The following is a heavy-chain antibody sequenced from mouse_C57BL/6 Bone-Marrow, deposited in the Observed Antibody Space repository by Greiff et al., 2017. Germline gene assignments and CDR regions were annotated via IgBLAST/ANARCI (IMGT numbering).Heavy chain of an antibody. CDR3: ARQRNYGY. V-gene: IGHV1-50*01. J-gene: IGHJ2*01. CDR2: IDPSDSYT. CDR1: GYTFTSYW. D-gene: IGHD1-1*01. Sequence: QVQLQQPGAELVKPGASVKLSCKASGYTFTSYWMQWVKQRPGQGLEWIGEIDPSDSYTNYNQKFKGKATLTVDTSSSTAYMQLSSLTSEDSAVYYCARQRNYGYWGQGTTLTVSS.